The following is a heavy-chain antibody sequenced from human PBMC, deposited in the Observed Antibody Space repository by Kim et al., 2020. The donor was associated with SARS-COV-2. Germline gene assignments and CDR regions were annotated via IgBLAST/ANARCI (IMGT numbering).Heavy chain of an antibody. J-gene: IGHJ4*02. CDR3: ARHHSQTKSWIQLWFPPDY. Sequence: SRVTISVDTSKNQFSLKLSSVTAADTAVYYCARHHSQTKSWIQLWFPPDYWGQGTLVTVSS. D-gene: IGHD5-18*01. V-gene: IGHV4-59*08.